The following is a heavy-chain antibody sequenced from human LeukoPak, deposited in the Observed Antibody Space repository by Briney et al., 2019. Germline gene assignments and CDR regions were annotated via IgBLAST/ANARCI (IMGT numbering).Heavy chain of an antibody. V-gene: IGHV4-31*03. CDR1: GGSISSGGYS. J-gene: IGHJ4*02. D-gene: IGHD3-10*01. CDR2: IYYSGST. CDR3: VASYGSGSLDY. Sequence: SETLSLTCTVSGGSISSGGYSWSWIRQHPGKGLEWIGYIYYSGSTYYNPSLKSRVTISVDTSKNQFSLKLSSVTAADTAVYYCVASYGSGSLDYWGQGTLVTVSS.